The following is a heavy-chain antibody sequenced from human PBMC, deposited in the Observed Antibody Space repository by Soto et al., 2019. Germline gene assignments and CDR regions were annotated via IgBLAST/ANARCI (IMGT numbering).Heavy chain of an antibody. Sequence: SVNVSCKSSGGTFSSYSISWVRQAPGQGLEWMGGIIPIFGTANYAQKFQGRVTITADKSTSTAYMELSSLRSEDTAVYYCARALFGKWFDPWGQGTLVTVSS. D-gene: IGHD3-10*01. CDR1: GGTFSSYS. J-gene: IGHJ5*02. CDR3: ARALFGKWFDP. V-gene: IGHV1-69*06. CDR2: IIPIFGTA.